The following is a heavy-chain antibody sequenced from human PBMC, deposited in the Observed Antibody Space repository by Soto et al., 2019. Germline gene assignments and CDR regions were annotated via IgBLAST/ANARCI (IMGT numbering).Heavy chain of an antibody. CDR2: ISGGGGTT. CDR3: AKDLMSTTKVSDY. Sequence: GGSLRLSCAASGFAFSSYFMTWVRQAPEKGLEWVSTISGGGGTTFYADSVKGRVTISRDNSKNTLYLQMNSLRAEDTAVYYCAKDLMSTTKVSDYWGQGTLVTVSS. D-gene: IGHD4-4*01. CDR1: GFAFSSYF. V-gene: IGHV3-23*01. J-gene: IGHJ4*02.